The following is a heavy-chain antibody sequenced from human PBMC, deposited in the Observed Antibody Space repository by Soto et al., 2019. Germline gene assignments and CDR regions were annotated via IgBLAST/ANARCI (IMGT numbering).Heavy chain of an antibody. CDR1: GFTFSSYG. V-gene: IGHV3-33*01. Sequence: QVQLVESGGGVVQPGRSLRLSCAASGFTFSSYGMHWVRQAPGKGLEWVAVIWYDGSNKYYADSVKGRFTISRDNSKNTLYLQMNSLRAEDTAVYYCASPRSSSGWNWFDPWGQGTLVTVSS. J-gene: IGHJ5*02. D-gene: IGHD6-19*01. CDR2: IWYDGSNK. CDR3: ASPRSSSGWNWFDP.